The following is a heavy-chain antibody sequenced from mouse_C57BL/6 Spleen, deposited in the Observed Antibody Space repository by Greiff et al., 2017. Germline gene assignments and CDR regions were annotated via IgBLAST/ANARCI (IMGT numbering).Heavy chain of an antibody. D-gene: IGHD2-4*01. CDR2: IDPETGGT. J-gene: IGHJ2*01. Sequence: QVQLQQSGAELVRPGASVTLSCKASGYTFTDYEMHWVKQTPVHGLEWIGAIDPETGGTAYNQKFKGKSILTADKSSSTAYMALRSLTSEDSAVYYCTAYDYDRGDFDYWGQGATLTVSS. V-gene: IGHV1-15*01. CDR1: GYTFTDYE. CDR3: TAYDYDRGDFDY.